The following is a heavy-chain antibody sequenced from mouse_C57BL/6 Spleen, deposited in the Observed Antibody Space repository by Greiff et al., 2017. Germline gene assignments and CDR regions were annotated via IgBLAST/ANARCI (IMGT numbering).Heavy chain of an antibody. Sequence: QVQLQQSGPELVKPGASVKISCKASGYAFSSSWMNWVKQRPGKGLEWIGRIYPGDGDTNYNGKFKGKATLTADKSSSTAYMQLSSLTSEDSAVYFCAYSSGYAMDYWGQGTSVTVSS. D-gene: IGHD3-2*02. J-gene: IGHJ4*01. CDR1: GYAFSSSW. V-gene: IGHV1-82*01. CDR3: AYSSGYAMDY. CDR2: IYPGDGDT.